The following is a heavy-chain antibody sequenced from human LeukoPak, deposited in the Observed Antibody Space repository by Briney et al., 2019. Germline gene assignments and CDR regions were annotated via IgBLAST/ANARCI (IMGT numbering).Heavy chain of an antibody. D-gene: IGHD2-8*01. J-gene: IGHJ4*02. CDR2: IKSKTDGGTT. V-gene: IGHV3-15*01. CDR1: GFTFSSHG. Sequence: SGGSLRLSCEASGFTFSSHGMNWVRQAPGKGLEWVGRIKSKTDGGTTDYAAPVKGRFTISRDDSKNTLYLQMNSLKTEDTAVYYCTTPWLEYCTNGVCYRDYWGQGTLVTVSS. CDR3: TTPWLEYCTNGVCYRDY.